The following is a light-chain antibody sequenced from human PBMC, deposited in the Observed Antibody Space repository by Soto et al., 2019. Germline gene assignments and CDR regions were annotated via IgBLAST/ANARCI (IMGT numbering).Light chain of an antibody. Sequence: DIQVTQSPSSLSASVGDRITITCRASQGIRSYLAWYQQKPGKVPKLLIYDASTLQSGAPSRFSGGGSGTDFTLTINSLQPEDVATYYCQKYDSAPLTFGGGTKVDIK. V-gene: IGKV1-27*01. CDR2: DAS. J-gene: IGKJ4*01. CDR3: QKYDSAPLT. CDR1: QGIRSY.